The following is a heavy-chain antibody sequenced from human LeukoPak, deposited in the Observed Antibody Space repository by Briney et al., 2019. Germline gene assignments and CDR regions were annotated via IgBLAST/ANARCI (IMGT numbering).Heavy chain of an antibody. J-gene: IGHJ6*02. CDR2: ISGSGGDT. CDR1: GFTFSSYA. Sequence: PGGSLRLSCAAFGFTFSSYAMGCVRQAPGKGGECVSAISGSGGDTYYADSVKGRFTFSRDNSKNTLYLQMNSLRPEDTALYYCAKAVWFGEFDYYFFGLDVWGQGTTVTVSS. V-gene: IGHV3-23*01. D-gene: IGHD3-10*01. CDR3: AKAVWFGEFDYYFFGLDV.